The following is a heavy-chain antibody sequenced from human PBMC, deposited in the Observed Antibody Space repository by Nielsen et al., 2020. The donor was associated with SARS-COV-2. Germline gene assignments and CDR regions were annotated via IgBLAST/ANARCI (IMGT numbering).Heavy chain of an antibody. CDR1: GYTFTSYG. CDR3: ARDTPIYGSGSYYRYWFDP. CDR2: ISAYNGNT. V-gene: IGHV1-18*01. Sequence: ASVKVSCKASGYTFTSYGISWVRQAPGRGLEWMGWISAYNGNTNYAQKLQGRVTVTTDTSTSTAYMELRSLRSDDTAVYYCARDTPIYGSGSYYRYWFDPWGQGTLVTVSS. J-gene: IGHJ5*02. D-gene: IGHD3-10*01.